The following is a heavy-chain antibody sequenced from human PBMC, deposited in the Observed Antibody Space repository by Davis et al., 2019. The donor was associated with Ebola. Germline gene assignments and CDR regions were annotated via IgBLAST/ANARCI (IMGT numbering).Heavy chain of an antibody. Sequence: GESLKISCAASGFTVSSNYMSWVRQAPGKGLEWVSVIYSGGSTYYADSVKGRFTISRDNSKNTLYLQMNSLRAEDTAVYYCARGSCSSTSCPFDYWGQGTLVTVSS. CDR3: ARGSCSSTSCPFDY. CDR1: GFTVSSNY. D-gene: IGHD2-2*01. CDR2: IYSGGST. V-gene: IGHV3-53*01. J-gene: IGHJ4*02.